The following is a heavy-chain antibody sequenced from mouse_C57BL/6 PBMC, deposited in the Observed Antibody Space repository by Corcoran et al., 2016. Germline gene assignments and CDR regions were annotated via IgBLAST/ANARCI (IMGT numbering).Heavy chain of an antibody. J-gene: IGHJ4*01. D-gene: IGHD2-3*01. V-gene: IGHV9-3*01. CDR3: ASYDGYAMDY. Sequence: QIQLVQSGPELKKPAETVKISCKASGYTFTTYGMSWVKQAPGKGLKWTGWINTYSGVPTYADDFKGRFAFSLETSASTAYLQINNLKNEDTATYFCASYDGYAMDYWGQGTSVTVSS. CDR1: GYTFTTYG. CDR2: INTYSGVP.